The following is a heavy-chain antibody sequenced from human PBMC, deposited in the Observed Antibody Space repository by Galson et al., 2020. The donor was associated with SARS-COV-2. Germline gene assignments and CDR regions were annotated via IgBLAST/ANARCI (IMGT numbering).Heavy chain of an antibody. CDR1: GGSISSGGYY. V-gene: IGHV4-31*03. J-gene: IGHJ3*02. Sequence: SQTLSLTCTVSGGSISSGGYYWSWIRQHPGTCLEWIGYIYYSGSTYYNPSLKSRVTISVDTSKNQFSLKLSSVTAADTAGYYCARARIVVVINAFDIWGQGKMVTVSS. CDR2: IYYSGST. D-gene: IGHD3-22*01. CDR3: ARARIVVVINAFDI.